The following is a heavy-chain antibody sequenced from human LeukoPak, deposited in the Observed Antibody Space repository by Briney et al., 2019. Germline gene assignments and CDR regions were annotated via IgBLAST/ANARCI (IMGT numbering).Heavy chain of an antibody. Sequence: ASVKVSCKASGGTFSSYAISWVRQAPGQGLEWMGIINPSGGSTSYAQKFQGRVTMTRDTSTSTVYMELSSLRSEDTAVYYCAREVFGVEYNWFGPWGQGTLVTVSS. CDR2: INPSGGST. CDR3: AREVFGVEYNWFGP. CDR1: GGTFSSYA. V-gene: IGHV1-46*01. J-gene: IGHJ5*02. D-gene: IGHD3-3*01.